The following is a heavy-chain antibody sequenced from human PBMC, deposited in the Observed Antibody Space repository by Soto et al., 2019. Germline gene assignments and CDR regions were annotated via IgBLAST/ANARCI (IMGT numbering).Heavy chain of an antibody. CDR2: ISGNGVNT. CDR1: GFSFSNYA. Sequence: EVQLLESGGGLIQPGGSLRLSCAASGFSFSNYAMAWVRQAPGKGLEWVSGISGNGVNTHYADAVKGRFIISRDNSQNTVFLQMVNLRVDDTAQYYCVRSEGAAGIVWFDTWGQGTPVTVSS. CDR3: VRSEGAAGIVWFDT. J-gene: IGHJ5*02. V-gene: IGHV3-23*01. D-gene: IGHD6-13*01.